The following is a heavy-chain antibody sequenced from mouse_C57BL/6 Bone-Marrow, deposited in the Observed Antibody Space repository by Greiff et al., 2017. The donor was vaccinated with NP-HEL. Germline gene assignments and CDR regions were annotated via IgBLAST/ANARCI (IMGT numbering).Heavy chain of an antibody. D-gene: IGHD2-12*01. CDR1: GFTFSDYG. J-gene: IGHJ4*01. CDR2: ISSGSSTI. Sequence: DVHLVESGGGLVKPGGSLKLSCAASGFTFSDYGMHWVRQAPEKGLEWVAYISSGSSTIYYADTVKGRFTISRDNAKNTLFLQMTRLRSEDTAMYYCVRRGAYYYAMDYWGQGTSVTVSS. V-gene: IGHV5-17*01. CDR3: VRRGAYYYAMDY.